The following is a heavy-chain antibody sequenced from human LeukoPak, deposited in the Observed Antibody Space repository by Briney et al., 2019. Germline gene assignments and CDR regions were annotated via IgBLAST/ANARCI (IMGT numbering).Heavy chain of an antibody. D-gene: IGHD6-13*01. J-gene: IGHJ5*02. Sequence: SETLSLTCAVYGGSFSGYYWSWIRQPPGKGLEWIGEINHSGSTNYNPSLKSRVTISVDTSRNQFSLKLSSVTAADTAVYYCARGRARGYSTVGWFDPWGQGTLVTVSS. CDR2: INHSGST. V-gene: IGHV4-34*01. CDR1: GGSFSGYY. CDR3: ARGRARGYSTVGWFDP.